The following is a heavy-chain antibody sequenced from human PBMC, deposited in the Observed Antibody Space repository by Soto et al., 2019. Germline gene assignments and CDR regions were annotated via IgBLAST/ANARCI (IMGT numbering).Heavy chain of an antibody. D-gene: IGHD6-6*01. V-gene: IGHV4-31*03. J-gene: IGHJ4*02. CDR3: ARGHAEYSSSSRPFPLDY. Sequence: QVQLQESGPGLVKPSQTLPLTCTVSGGSISSGGYYWSWIRQPPGKGLEWIGEINHSGSTNYNPSLKSRVTISVDTSKNQFSLKLSSVTAADTAVYYCARGHAEYSSSSRPFPLDYWGQGTLVTVSS. CDR1: GGSISSGGYY. CDR2: INHSGST.